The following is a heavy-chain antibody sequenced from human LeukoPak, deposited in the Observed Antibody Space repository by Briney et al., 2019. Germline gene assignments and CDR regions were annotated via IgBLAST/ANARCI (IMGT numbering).Heavy chain of an antibody. D-gene: IGHD1-14*01. J-gene: IGHJ4*02. CDR3: ARDGTLDY. Sequence: GGSPRLSCAAAGFTFSTYAMTWVRQAPGKGLEWVSGIRGDGGGTYYADSVKGRFTISRDNSKNTLYLQMNSLRAEDTAVYYCARDGTLDYWGQGTLVTVSP. CDR2: IRGDGGGT. CDR1: GFTFSTYA. V-gene: IGHV3-23*01.